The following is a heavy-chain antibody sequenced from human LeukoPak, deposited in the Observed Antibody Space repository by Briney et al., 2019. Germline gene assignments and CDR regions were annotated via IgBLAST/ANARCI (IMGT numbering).Heavy chain of an antibody. CDR3: AKGSSGYFADL. D-gene: IGHD3-22*01. V-gene: IGHV3-23*01. CDR2: ISNDGGGT. CDR1: GFIFSNFG. J-gene: IGHJ5*02. Sequence: PGGSLRLSCTASGFIFSNFGLMWVRQAPGKGLEWVSAISNDGGGTTYADFVKGRFTIFRDNSKNTLFLQMNSLRAEDTALYYCAKGSSGYFADLWGQGTLVTVSS.